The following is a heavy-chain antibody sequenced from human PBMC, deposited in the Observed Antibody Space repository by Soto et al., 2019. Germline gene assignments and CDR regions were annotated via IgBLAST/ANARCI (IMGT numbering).Heavy chain of an antibody. CDR1: GDTFKNCV. J-gene: IGHJ6*02. CDR3: AAELGFGKLSVV. Sequence: QVQVVQSGVEVRRPGSSVKVSCKASGDTFKNCVISWVRQAPGQGLEWMGGIIPLFGTTDFAQRFQGRLTITTDESPPTAYMELSRLRAEDTATYYCAAELGFGKLSVVWGQGTTVIVSS. CDR2: IIPLFGTT. V-gene: IGHV1-69*01. D-gene: IGHD3-10*01.